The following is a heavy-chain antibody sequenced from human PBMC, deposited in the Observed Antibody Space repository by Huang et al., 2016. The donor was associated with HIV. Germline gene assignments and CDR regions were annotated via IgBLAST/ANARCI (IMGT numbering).Heavy chain of an antibody. D-gene: IGHD3-16*01. CDR3: AREVMTSFGGPFDP. V-gene: IGHV4-34*01. Sequence: QVQLYQWGAGLLRPSETLSLTCAVYRGSLSGYYWSWIRQSPGKGLECVGKINYSRTINHNPSLKSRVTISVDTSKKQVSLKLKSVTAADTAVYYCAREVMTSFGGPFDPWGQGTLVAVSS. CDR1: RGSLSGYY. CDR2: INYSRTI. J-gene: IGHJ5*02.